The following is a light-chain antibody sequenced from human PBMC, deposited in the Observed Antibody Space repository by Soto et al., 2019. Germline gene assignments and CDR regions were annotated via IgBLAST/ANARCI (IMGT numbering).Light chain of an antibody. V-gene: IGLV1-51*01. CDR2: DNN. CDR1: SSNIGNNY. J-gene: IGLJ1*01. CDR3: GTWDSSLSAHV. Sequence: QSVLTQPPSVSAAPGQKVTISCSGSSSNIGNNYVSWYQQLPGTAPKLLVYDNNKRPSGIPDRFSGSKSGTSATLGTTGLQTGDEADYYCGTWDSSLSAHVFGTGTKLTV.